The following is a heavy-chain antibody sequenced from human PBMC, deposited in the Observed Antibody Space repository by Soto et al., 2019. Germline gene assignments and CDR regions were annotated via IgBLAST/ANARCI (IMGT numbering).Heavy chain of an antibody. D-gene: IGHD6-6*01. V-gene: IGHV3-9*01. J-gene: IGHJ6*02. Sequence: GGSLRLSCAASGFTFDDYAMHWVRQAPGKGLEWVSGISWNSGSIGYADSVKGRFTISRDNAKNSLYLQMNSLRAEDTALYYLPKGLIAASRSYYYGMDVWGQGTTVTVSS. CDR2: ISWNSGSI. CDR3: PKGLIAASRSYYYGMDV. CDR1: GFTFDDYA.